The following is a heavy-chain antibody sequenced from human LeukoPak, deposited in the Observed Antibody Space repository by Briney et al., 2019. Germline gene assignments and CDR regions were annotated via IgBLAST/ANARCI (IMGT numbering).Heavy chain of an antibody. D-gene: IGHD2-8*01. J-gene: IGHJ6*02. CDR3: ARDLDVVMVYGISSPYGMDV. CDR1: GFTFSSYG. CDR2: IWYDGSNK. Sequence: GRSLRLSCAASGFTFSSYGMHWVRQAPGKGLEWVAVIWYDGSNKYYADSVKGRSTISRDNSKNTLYLQMNSLRAEDTAVYYCARDLDVVMVYGISSPYGMDVWGQGTTVAVSS. V-gene: IGHV3-33*08.